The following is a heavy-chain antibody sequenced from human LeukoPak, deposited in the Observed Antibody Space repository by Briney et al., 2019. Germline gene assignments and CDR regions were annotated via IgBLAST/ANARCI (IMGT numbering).Heavy chain of an antibody. D-gene: IGHD2-2*01. CDR1: GGTFSSYA. J-gene: IGHJ4*02. Sequence: ASVKVSCKASGGTFSSYAISWVRQAPGQGLEWMGGIIPIFGTANYAQKFQGRVTITADESTSTAYMELSSLRSEDTAVYYCARESVGVVPAAPFDYWGQGTLVTVSS. CDR2: IIPIFGTA. CDR3: ARESVGVVPAAPFDY. V-gene: IGHV1-69*13.